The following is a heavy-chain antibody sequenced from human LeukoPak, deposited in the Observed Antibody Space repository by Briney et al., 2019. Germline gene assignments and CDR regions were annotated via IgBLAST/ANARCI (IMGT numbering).Heavy chain of an antibody. CDR1: GFTVRNNY. V-gene: IGHV3-66*01. CDR3: ARDPGGTPFDL. D-gene: IGHD4-23*01. J-gene: IGHJ5*02. Sequence: GGSLRLSCAASGFTVRNNYMSWVRQAPGRGLEWVSVMHNAGTTNYADSVKGRFFVSRDSSKNTLHPHMSTLQTEDTAVYYCARDPGGTPFDLWGQGTLVTVSS. CDR2: MHNAGTT.